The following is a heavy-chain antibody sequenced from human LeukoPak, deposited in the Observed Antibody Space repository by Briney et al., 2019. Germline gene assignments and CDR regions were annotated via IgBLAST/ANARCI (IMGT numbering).Heavy chain of an antibody. V-gene: IGHV3-48*04. CDR3: ATYCSSANCYIWGYYFDY. D-gene: IGHD2-2*01. CDR1: GFTFSSYS. CDR2: ITGGSTI. J-gene: IGHJ4*02. Sequence: GGSLRLSCAASGFTFSSYSMNWVRQAPGKGLECVSYITGGSTIYYADSVEGRFTISRDNAKNSLYLQMHSLRAEDTAVYYCATYCSSANCYIWGYYFDYWGQGTLVTVSS.